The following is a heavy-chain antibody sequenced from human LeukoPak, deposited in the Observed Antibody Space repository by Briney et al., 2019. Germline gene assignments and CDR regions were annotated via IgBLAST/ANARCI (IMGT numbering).Heavy chain of an antibody. CDR1: GGTFSSYA. D-gene: IGHD3-22*01. J-gene: IGHJ4*02. CDR2: IIPIFGTA. Sequence: GASVKVSCKASGGTFSSYAISWVRQAPGQGLEWMGGIIPIFGTANYAQKFQGRVTIIADEFTRTAYMELSSLRSEDTAVYYCARVPPNYYDSSGYLGYFDYWGQGTLVTVSS. V-gene: IGHV1-69*13. CDR3: ARVPPNYYDSSGYLGYFDY.